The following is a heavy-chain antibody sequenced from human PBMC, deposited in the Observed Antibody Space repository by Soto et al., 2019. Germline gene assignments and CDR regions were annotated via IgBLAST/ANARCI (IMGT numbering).Heavy chain of an antibody. CDR1: GFTFSSYA. Sequence: EVQLLESGGGLVQPGGSLRLSWAASGFTFSSYAMSWVRQAPGKGLEWGSAISGSGGSTYYADSVKGRFTIARDNSKNTLYLQMNSLRAEDTAVYYCARDEYSSSNDAFDIWGQGTMVTVSS. CDR3: ARDEYSSSNDAFDI. CDR2: ISGSGGST. J-gene: IGHJ3*02. V-gene: IGHV3-23*01. D-gene: IGHD6-6*01.